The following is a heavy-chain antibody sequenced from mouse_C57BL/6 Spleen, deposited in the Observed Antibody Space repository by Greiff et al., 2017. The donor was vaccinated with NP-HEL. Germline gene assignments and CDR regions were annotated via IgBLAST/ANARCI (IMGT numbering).Heavy chain of an antibody. D-gene: IGHD2-4*01. V-gene: IGHV2-9-1*01. Sequence: VQLQQSGPGLVAPSQSLSITCTVSGFSLTSYAISWVRQPPGKGLEWLGVIWTGGGTNYNSALKSRLSISKDNSKSKVFLKMNSLQTDDTARYYCAREDYDGAWFAYWGQGTLVTVSA. CDR3: AREDYDGAWFAY. CDR2: IWTGGGT. J-gene: IGHJ3*01. CDR1: GFSLTSYA.